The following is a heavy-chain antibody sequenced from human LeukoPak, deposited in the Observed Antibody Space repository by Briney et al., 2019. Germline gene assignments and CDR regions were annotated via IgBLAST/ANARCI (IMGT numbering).Heavy chain of an antibody. D-gene: IGHD3-22*01. CDR2: INTNTGNP. J-gene: IGHJ4*02. CDR3: ARSRRFDSSGYYFTPEGY. Sequence: ASVKVSCKASGYTFSTYYVHWVRQAPGQGLEWMGWINTNTGNPTYAQGFTGRFVFSLDTSVSTAYLQISSLKAEDTAVYYCARSRRFDSSGYYFTPEGYWGQGTLVTVSS. V-gene: IGHV7-4-1*02. CDR1: GYTFSTYY.